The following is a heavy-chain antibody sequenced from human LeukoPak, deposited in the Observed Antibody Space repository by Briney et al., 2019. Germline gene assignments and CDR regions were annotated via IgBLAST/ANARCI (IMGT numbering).Heavy chain of an antibody. J-gene: IGHJ4*02. CDR3: ARDLRERRSSWLKLDY. CDR2: ISAYNGNT. CDR1: GYTFTSYG. V-gene: IGHV1-18*01. D-gene: IGHD6-13*01. Sequence: ASVKVSCKASGYTFTSYGISWVRQAPGQGLEWMGWISAYNGNTNYAQKLQGRVTMTTDTPTSTAYVELRSLRSDDTAVYYCARDLRERRSSWLKLDYWGQGTLVTVSS.